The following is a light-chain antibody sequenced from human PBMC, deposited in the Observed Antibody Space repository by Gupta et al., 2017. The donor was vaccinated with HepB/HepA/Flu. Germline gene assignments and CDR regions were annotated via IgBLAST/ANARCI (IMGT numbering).Light chain of an antibody. CDR3: CSYAGDYTYI. CDR1: SADVGNWNF. Sequence: QSALTQPRSVSGSPGQSVTISCTGTSADVGNWNFVSWYQQHPGKAPKVLIYDVDKRPSWVPDRFSGSKSGNTASLTISGLQADDEADYYCCSYAGDYTYIFGIGTKFTVL. J-gene: IGLJ1*01. CDR2: DVD. V-gene: IGLV2-11*01.